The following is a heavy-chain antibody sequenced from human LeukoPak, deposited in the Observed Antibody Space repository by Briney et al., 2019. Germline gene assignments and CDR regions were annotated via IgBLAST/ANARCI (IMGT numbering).Heavy chain of an antibody. J-gene: IGHJ3*02. Sequence: GASVNVSCKVSGYALTELSMHWVRQAPGKGLEWMGGFDPEDGETIYAQKFQGRVTMTEDTSTDTAYMELSSLRSEDTAVYYCATVTSGSPGAFDTWGQGTMVTVSS. V-gene: IGHV1-24*01. CDR1: GYALTELS. D-gene: IGHD1-26*01. CDR3: ATVTSGSPGAFDT. CDR2: FDPEDGET.